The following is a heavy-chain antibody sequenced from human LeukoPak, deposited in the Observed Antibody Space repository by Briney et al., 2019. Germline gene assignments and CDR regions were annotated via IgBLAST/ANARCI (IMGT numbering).Heavy chain of an antibody. Sequence: PGGSLRLSCAASGFTFSSYAMSWVRQAPGKGLEWVSAISGSGGSTYYADSVKGRFTISRDNSKNTLYLQMNSLRAEDTAVYYCAKAWDHSKYSSSSVWYFDYWGQGTLVTVSS. D-gene: IGHD6-6*01. V-gene: IGHV3-23*01. CDR1: GFTFSSYA. CDR3: AKAWDHSKYSSSSVWYFDY. CDR2: ISGSGGST. J-gene: IGHJ4*02.